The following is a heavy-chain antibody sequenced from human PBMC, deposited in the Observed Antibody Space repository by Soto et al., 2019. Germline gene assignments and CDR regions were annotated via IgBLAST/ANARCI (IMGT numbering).Heavy chain of an antibody. Sequence: QLQLQESGPGLVKPSETLSLTCTVSGGSISSSSYYWGWIRQPPGKGLEWIGSIYYSGRTYYNTPHKTRVHMTVDTSSNQFSLKLSSMTAADTAVYYCARHGGSSSGVYYYYYYMDVWGKGTTVTVSS. CDR2: IYYSGRT. D-gene: IGHD6-25*01. CDR3: ARHGGSSSGVYYYYYYMDV. J-gene: IGHJ6*03. CDR1: GGSISSSSYY. V-gene: IGHV4-39*01.